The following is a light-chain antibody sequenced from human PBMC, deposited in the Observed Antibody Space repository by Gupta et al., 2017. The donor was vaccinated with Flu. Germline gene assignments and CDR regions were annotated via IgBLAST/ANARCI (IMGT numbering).Light chain of an antibody. V-gene: IGLV3-1*01. CDR1: KLEDKY. CDR2: QDS. CDR3: QAWDSSTVV. Sequence: SYELTQPPSVSVSPGQTASITCSGDKLEDKYACWYQQKPGQSPVLVIYQDSKRPSGIPERFSGSNSGNTATLTISGTKAMDEADYYCQAWDSSTVVFGGGTKLTVL. J-gene: IGLJ2*01.